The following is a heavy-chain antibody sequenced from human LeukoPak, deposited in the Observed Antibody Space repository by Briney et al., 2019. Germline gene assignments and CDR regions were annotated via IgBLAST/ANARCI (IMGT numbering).Heavy chain of an antibody. CDR3: ARSAVRGVTKIDY. D-gene: IGHD3-10*01. V-gene: IGHV1-2*06. CDR1: GYTFTGYY. J-gene: IGHJ4*02. Sequence: ASVKVSCTASGYTFTGYYMHWVRQAPGQGLEWMGRINPNSGGTNYAQKFQGRVTMTRDTSISTAYMELSRLRSDDTAVYYCARSAVRGVTKIDYWGQGTLVTVSS. CDR2: INPNSGGT.